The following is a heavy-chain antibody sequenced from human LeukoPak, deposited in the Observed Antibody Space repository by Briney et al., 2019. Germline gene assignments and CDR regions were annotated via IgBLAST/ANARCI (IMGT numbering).Heavy chain of an antibody. CDR3: ARDPYYDILTGYSPYNWFDP. CDR1: GGTFSSYA. CDR2: IIPIFGTA. D-gene: IGHD3-9*01. Sequence: ASVKVSCKASGGTFSSYAISWVRQAPGQGLEWMGGIIPIFGTANYAQKFQGRVTITADKSTSTAYMELSSLRSEDTAVYYCARDPYYDILTGYSPYNWFDPWGQGTLVTVSS. J-gene: IGHJ5*02. V-gene: IGHV1-69*06.